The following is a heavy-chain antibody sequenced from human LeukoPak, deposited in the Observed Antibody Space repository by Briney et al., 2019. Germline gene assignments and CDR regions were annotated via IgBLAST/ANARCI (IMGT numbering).Heavy chain of an antibody. J-gene: IGHJ2*01. V-gene: IGHV4-59*11. CDR1: GASISNHY. CDR3: ARDRYFDL. Sequence: SETLSLTCTVSGASISNHYWSWIRQPPGKGLEWIGYYSGGSYYNPSLKSRVTISVDMSKNQFSLKLSSVTAADTAVYYCARDRYFDLWGRGTLVTVSS. CDR2: YSGGS.